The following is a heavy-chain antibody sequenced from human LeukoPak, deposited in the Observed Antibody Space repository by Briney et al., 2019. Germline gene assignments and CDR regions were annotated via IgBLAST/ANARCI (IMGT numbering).Heavy chain of an antibody. V-gene: IGHV3-74*01. J-gene: IGHJ4*02. CDR3: ARSGGQWLVLDY. CDR1: GFTFSSYW. CDR2: INSDGSST. Sequence: GGSLRLSCAASGFTFSSYWMHWVRQAPGKGLVWVSRINSDGSSTSYADSVKGRFTISRDNAKNTLYLQMSSLRAEDTAVYYCARSGGQWLVLDYWGQGTLLTVSS. D-gene: IGHD6-19*01.